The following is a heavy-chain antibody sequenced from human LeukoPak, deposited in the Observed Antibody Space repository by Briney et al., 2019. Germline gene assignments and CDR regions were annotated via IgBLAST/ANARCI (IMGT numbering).Heavy chain of an antibody. V-gene: IGHV1-69*13. CDR3: ADLVYCSSSSCYEPFNQT. Sequence: SVKVSCKASGYTFTSYGINWVRQAPGQGLEWMGGIIPIFGRANYAQKFQGRVTITADDSTSTAYMELSSLRSEDTAVYYCADLVYCSSSSCYEPFNQTWGQGTLVTVSP. J-gene: IGHJ4*02. CDR1: GYTFTSYG. CDR2: IIPIFGRA. D-gene: IGHD2-2*01.